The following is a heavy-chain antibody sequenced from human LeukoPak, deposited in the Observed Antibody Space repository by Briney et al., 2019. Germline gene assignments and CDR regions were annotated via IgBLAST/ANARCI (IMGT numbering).Heavy chain of an antibody. CDR1: GYTFTSYG. V-gene: IGHV1-18*01. Sequence: ASVKVSCEASGYTFTSYGISWVRQAPGQGLEWMGWISAYNGNTNYAQKLQGRVTMTTDTSTSTAYMELRSLRSDDTAVYYCARAVSAGDWFDPWGQGTLVTVSS. CDR3: ARAVSAGDWFDP. J-gene: IGHJ5*02. D-gene: IGHD3-10*01. CDR2: ISAYNGNT.